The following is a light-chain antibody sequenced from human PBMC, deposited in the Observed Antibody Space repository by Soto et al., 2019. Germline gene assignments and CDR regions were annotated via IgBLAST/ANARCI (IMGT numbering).Light chain of an antibody. J-gene: IGKJ4*01. V-gene: IGKV1-12*01. CDR2: AAS. CDR3: QQANSFPLT. Sequence: IEMTQSPSSVAASLGDTVTITCRASQDIGRWLDWFQQKQGRAPKILIYAASSLQSGVPSRFSGSGSGADFTLTISSLQPEDFETYYCQQANSFPLTFGGGTKVDIK. CDR1: QDIGRW.